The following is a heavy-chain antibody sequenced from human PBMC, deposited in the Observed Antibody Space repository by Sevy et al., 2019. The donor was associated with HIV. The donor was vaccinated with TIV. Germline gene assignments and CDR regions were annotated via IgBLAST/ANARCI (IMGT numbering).Heavy chain of an antibody. CDR3: GTNDYLTDAEYFQH. Sequence: GGSLRLSCAASGFTFSTYAMGWVRQGPGKGLQWVSDISGSGATTNYADSVKGRFTISRDNTKNTLYLQMNSLRVDDTAVYYCGTNDYLTDAEYFQHWGQGTLVTVSS. CDR2: ISGSGATT. CDR1: GFTFSTYA. J-gene: IGHJ1*01. V-gene: IGHV3-23*01. D-gene: IGHD4-17*01.